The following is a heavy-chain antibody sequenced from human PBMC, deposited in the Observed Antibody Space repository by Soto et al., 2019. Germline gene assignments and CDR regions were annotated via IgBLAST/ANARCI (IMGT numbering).Heavy chain of an antibody. Sequence: SETLCLTCTVSGGSISSYYWSWIRQPPGKGLEWIGYIYYSGSTNYNPSLKSRVTISVDTSKNQFSLKLSSVTAADTAVYYCARDPYAAAAGYYYYGMDVWGQGTTVTVSS. CDR3: ARDPYAAAAGYYYYGMDV. D-gene: IGHD6-13*01. J-gene: IGHJ6*02. V-gene: IGHV4-59*01. CDR2: IYYSGST. CDR1: GGSISSYY.